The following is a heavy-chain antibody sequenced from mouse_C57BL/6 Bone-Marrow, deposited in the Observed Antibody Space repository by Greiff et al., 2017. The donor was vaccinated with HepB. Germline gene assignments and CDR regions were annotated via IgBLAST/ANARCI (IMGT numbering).Heavy chain of an antibody. D-gene: IGHD1-1*01. Sequence: EVMLVESGGGLVKPGGSLKLSCAASGFTFSDYGMHWVRQAPEKGLEWVAYISSGSSTIYYADTVKGRFTISRDNAKNTLFLQMTSLRSEDTAMYYGARSRDYGSSYYFDYWGQGTTLTVSS. V-gene: IGHV5-17*01. CDR2: ISSGSSTI. CDR3: ARSRDYGSSYYFDY. J-gene: IGHJ2*01. CDR1: GFTFSDYG.